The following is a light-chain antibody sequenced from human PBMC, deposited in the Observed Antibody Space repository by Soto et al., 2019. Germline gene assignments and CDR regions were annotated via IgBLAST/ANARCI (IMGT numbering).Light chain of an antibody. CDR1: SGSIASNY. J-gene: IGLJ3*02. CDR2: EDD. CDR3: QSCDSSNEV. V-gene: IGLV6-57*02. Sequence: NFMLTQPHSVSESPGKTVTISCTGSSGSIASNYVQWYQQRPGSAPTTVIYEDDQRPSGVPNRFSGSIDSSSNSASLTISGLKTEDEADYYCQSCDSSNEVFGGGTKVTVL.